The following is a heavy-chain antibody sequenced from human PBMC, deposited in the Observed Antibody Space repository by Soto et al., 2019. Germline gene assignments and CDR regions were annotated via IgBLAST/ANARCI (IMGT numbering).Heavy chain of an antibody. D-gene: IGHD6-19*01. V-gene: IGHV1-46*01. J-gene: IGHJ5*02. CDR2: INPSGGST. Sequence: ASVKVSCKASGYTFTSYYMHWVRQAPGQGLEWMGIINPSGGSTSYAQKFQGRVTFTRDTVATTVYMELTSLTSEDTSIYYCARDQSGIGWYVDWFDPRGQGNLVTVSS. CDR1: GYTFTSYY. CDR3: ARDQSGIGWYVDWFDP.